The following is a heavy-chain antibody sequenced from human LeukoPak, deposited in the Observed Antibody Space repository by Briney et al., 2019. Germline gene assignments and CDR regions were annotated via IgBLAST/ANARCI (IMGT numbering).Heavy chain of an antibody. V-gene: IGHV7-4-1*02. CDR3: ARLSSYYDSSGYGA. J-gene: IGHJ5*02. D-gene: IGHD3-22*01. CDR2: INTNTGNP. Sequence: ASVKVSSKASGYTFTSYAMNWVRQAPGQGLEWMGWINTNTGNPTYAQGFTGRFVFSLDTSVSTAYLQISSLKAEDTAVYYCARLSSYYDSSGYGAWGQGTLVTVSS. CDR1: GYTFTSYA.